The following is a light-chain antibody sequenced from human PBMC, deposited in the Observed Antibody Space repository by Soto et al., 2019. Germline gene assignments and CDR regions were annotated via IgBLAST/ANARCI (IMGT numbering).Light chain of an antibody. J-gene: IGKJ5*01. Sequence: DIQMTQSPSSLSASVGDRVTMTCRSSQSISSYLNWYQQKPGKAPKLLIYAASSLQSGVPSRFSGSGSGTDFTLTISSLQPEDFATYYCQQSYSTLVYTFGQGTRLEIK. CDR1: QSISSY. V-gene: IGKV1-39*01. CDR2: AAS. CDR3: QQSYSTLVYT.